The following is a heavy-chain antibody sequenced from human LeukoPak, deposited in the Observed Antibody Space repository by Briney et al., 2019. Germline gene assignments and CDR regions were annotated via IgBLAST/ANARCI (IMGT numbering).Heavy chain of an antibody. Sequence: ASVTVSCKASGYTFTSYDINWVRQATGQGPEWLGWVDPRSGNTGCAQKFQDRVTMTRDTSINTAYMELSSPDFEDTAVYYCARRYSSNWDFDYWGQGTLITVSS. D-gene: IGHD6-13*01. V-gene: IGHV1-8*01. CDR1: GYTFTSYD. CDR3: ARRYSSNWDFDY. J-gene: IGHJ4*02. CDR2: VDPRSGNT.